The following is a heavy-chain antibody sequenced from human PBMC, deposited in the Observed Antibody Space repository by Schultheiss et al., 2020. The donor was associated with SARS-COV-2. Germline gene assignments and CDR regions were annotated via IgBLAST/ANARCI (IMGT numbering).Heavy chain of an antibody. D-gene: IGHD2-2*01. Sequence: SETLSLTCTVSGGSISSYYWSWIRQPAGKGLEWIGEINHSGSTNYNPSLKSRVTISVDTSKNQFSLKLSSVTAADTAVYYCARTYQLLWGLATKNYYYYYMDVWGKGTTVTVAS. J-gene: IGHJ6*03. CDR1: GGSISSYY. CDR3: ARTYQLLWGLATKNYYYYYMDV. V-gene: IGHV4-34*01. CDR2: INHSGST.